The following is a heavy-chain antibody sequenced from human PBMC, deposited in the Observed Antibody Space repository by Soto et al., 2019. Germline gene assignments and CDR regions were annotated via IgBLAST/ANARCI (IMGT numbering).Heavy chain of an antibody. CDR3: ATKGQCRTTPPGA. D-gene: IGHD6-19*01. CDR1: GFSFGTFV. J-gene: IGHJ1*01. CDR2: ITDSGYTA. V-gene: IGHV3-23*01. Sequence: PGGSLRLSCAASGFSFGTFVMTWFRRAPGGGLEWVASITDSGYTASYAETVEGRFTVSRDNAKNKLHLQMNDLRAEDTATYYCATKGQCRTTPPGAWDQGTLVTAAS.